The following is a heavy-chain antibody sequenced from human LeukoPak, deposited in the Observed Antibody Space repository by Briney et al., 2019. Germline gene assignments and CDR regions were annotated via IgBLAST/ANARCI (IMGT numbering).Heavy chain of an antibody. J-gene: IGHJ4*02. D-gene: IGHD5-18*01. CDR3: ARGWIQLWLQGAFDY. CDR2: INHSGST. CDR1: GGSFSGYY. V-gene: IGHV4-34*01. Sequence: PSETLSLTCAVYGGSFSGYYWSWIRQPPGKGLEWIGEINHSGSTNYNPSLKSRVTISVDTSKNQFSLKLSSVTAADTAVYYCARGWIQLWLQGAFDYWGQGTLVTVSS.